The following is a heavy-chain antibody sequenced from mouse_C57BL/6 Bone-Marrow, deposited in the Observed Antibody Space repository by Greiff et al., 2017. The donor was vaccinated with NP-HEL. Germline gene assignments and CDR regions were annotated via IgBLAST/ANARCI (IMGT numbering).Heavy chain of an antibody. CDR1: GYTFTSYW. V-gene: IGHV1-59*01. CDR3: ARTIYYDSFAY. CDR2: IDPSDSYT. D-gene: IGHD2-4*01. Sequence: QVQLQQPGAELVRPGTSVKLSCKASGYTFTSYWMHWVKQRPGQGLEWIGVIDPSDSYTNYNQKFKGKATLTVDTSSSTAYMQLSSLTSEDSAVYYCARTIYYDSFAYWGQGTLVTVSA. J-gene: IGHJ3*01.